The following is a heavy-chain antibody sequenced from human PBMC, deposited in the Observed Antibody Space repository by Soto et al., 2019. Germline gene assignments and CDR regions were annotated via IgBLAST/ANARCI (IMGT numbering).Heavy chain of an antibody. V-gene: IGHV1-18*01. CDR1: GYTFTSYC. J-gene: IGHJ2*01. CDR3: ARRPLAYCGGDCQDWYFDL. CDR2: ISAYNGNT. Sequence: ASVKVSCKASGYTFTSYCISWVRQAPGQGLEWMGWISAYNGNTNYAQKLQGRVTMTTDTSTSTAYMELRSLRSDDTAVYYCARRPLAYCGGDCQDWYFDLWGRGTLVTVSS. D-gene: IGHD2-21*02.